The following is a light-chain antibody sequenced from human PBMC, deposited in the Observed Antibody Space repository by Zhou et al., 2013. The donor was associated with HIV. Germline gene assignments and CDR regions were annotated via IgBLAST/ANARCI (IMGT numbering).Light chain of an antibody. CDR2: DTS. CDR1: QSVSSY. Sequence: EIVLTQSPGTLSLSPGERATLSCRASQSVSSYLAWYQQKPGQAPRLLIYDTSNRATGIPARFSGSGSGTDFTLTISSLEPEDFAVYYCQQRVNSFTFGGGTKVEIK. J-gene: IGKJ4*01. CDR3: QQRVNSFT. V-gene: IGKV3-11*01.